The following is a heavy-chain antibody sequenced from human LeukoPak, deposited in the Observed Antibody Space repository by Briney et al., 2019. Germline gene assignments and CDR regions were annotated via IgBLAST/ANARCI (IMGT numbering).Heavy chain of an antibody. D-gene: IGHD5-12*01. J-gene: IGHJ4*02. CDR1: GFTFSSYW. CDR2: IKQDGSDK. Sequence: GGSLRLSCAASGFTFSSYWMSWVRQAPGKGLEGVASIKQDGSDKNYVDSVKGRFTISRDNAKNSLYLQVNSPRAEDTAVYYCATYSGSSGASDYWGQGTLVTVTS. V-gene: IGHV3-7*01. CDR3: ATYSGSSGASDY.